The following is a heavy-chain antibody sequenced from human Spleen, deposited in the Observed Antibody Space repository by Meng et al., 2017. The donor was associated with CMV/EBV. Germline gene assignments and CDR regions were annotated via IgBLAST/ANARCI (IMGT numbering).Heavy chain of an antibody. CDR2: ISWNSGTI. Sequence: SLKISCAASGFTFDDYAMHWVRQAPGRGLEWVSSISWNSGTIGYADSVKGRFTISRDNAKNSLYMQMNSLRAEDTALYYCAKELVSTITGGFDYWGQGTRVTVSS. V-gene: IGHV3-9*01. CDR1: GFTFDDYA. CDR3: AKELVSTITGGFDY. J-gene: IGHJ4*02. D-gene: IGHD5/OR15-5a*01.